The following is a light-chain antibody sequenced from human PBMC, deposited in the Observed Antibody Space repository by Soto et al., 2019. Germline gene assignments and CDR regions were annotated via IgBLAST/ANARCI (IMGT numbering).Light chain of an antibody. CDR3: QHRSNWPRLT. J-gene: IGKJ4*01. CDR1: QSVSSF. V-gene: IGKV3-11*01. CDR2: DAV. Sequence: EIELTQSPATLSLSPGERATLSCMASQSVSSFLVWYQQKPGQAPRLLIYDAVNRVTGIPARFSGSGSGTDFTLTISSLEPEDFAVYYCQHRSNWPRLTFGGGTKVDIK.